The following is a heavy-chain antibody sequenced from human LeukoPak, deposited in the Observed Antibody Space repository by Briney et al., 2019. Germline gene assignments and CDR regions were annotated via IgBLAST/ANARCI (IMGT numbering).Heavy chain of an antibody. Sequence: GRSLRLSCAASGFTFSSYVMHWVRQAPGKGLEWVAVIWYDGSNKYYADSVKGRFTISRDNSKNTLYLQMNSLRAEDTAVYYCARGGVVPAAADYWGQGTLVTVSS. CDR2: IWYDGSNK. J-gene: IGHJ4*02. D-gene: IGHD2-2*01. V-gene: IGHV3-33*01. CDR3: ARGGVVPAAADY. CDR1: GFTFSSYV.